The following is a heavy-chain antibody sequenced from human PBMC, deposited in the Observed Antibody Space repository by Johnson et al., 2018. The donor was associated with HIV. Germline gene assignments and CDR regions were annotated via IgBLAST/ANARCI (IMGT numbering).Heavy chain of an antibody. CDR1: GFTFDDYG. Sequence: EVQLVESGGGVVRRGGSLRLSCAASGFTFDDYGVCLVRHAPGKGLEWVSGINWNGSSTGYADSVKGRSTVSRDNAKKSLYLQMKRLRDEDTALDYCARDVGRWFGELRSGDAFDIWGQGTMVTVSS. CDR2: INWNGSST. CDR3: ARDVGRWFGELRSGDAFDI. D-gene: IGHD3-10*01. V-gene: IGHV3-20*04. J-gene: IGHJ3*02.